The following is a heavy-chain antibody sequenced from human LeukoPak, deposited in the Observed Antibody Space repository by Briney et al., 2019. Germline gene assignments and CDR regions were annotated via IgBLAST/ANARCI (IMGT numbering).Heavy chain of an antibody. CDR1: GLSFNNYA. J-gene: IGHJ4*02. D-gene: IGHD3-3*01. CDR2: FSGSGDST. Sequence: PGGSLRLSCAASGLSFNNYAMVWVRQTPGKGLEWVSTFSGSGDSTYYADSVKGRFTISRDNSKNTLYLQMNSLIADDTAVYYCAKEGFLEWFLFDYWGQGTLVTVSS. CDR3: AKEGFLEWFLFDY. V-gene: IGHV3-23*01.